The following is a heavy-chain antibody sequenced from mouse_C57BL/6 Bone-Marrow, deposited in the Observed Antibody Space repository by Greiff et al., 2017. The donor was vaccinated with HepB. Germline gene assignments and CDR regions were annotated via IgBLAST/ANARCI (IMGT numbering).Heavy chain of an antibody. V-gene: IGHV5-17*01. D-gene: IGHD1-1*01. CDR3: ANYYGSSYDYAMDY. CDR2: ISSGSSTI. J-gene: IGHJ4*01. Sequence: EVQWVESGGGLVKPGGSLKLSCAASGFTFSDYGMHWVRQAPEKGLEWVAYISSGSSTIYYADTVKGRFTISRDNAKNTLFLQMTSLRSEDTAMYYCANYYGSSYDYAMDYWGQGTSVTVSS. CDR1: GFTFSDYG.